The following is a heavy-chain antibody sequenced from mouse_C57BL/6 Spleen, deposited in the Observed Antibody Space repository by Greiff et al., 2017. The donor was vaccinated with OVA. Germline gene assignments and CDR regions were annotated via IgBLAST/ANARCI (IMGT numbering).Heavy chain of an antibody. Sequence: VQLQQSGAELVKPGASVKISCKASGYAFSSYWMNWVKQRPGKGLEWIGQIYPGDGDTNYNGKFKGKATLTADKSSSTAYMQLSSLTSEDSAVYFCAIEDYYYAMDYWGQGTSVTVSS. J-gene: IGHJ4*01. V-gene: IGHV1-80*01. CDR1: GYAFSSYW. CDR3: AIEDYYYAMDY. CDR2: IYPGDGDT.